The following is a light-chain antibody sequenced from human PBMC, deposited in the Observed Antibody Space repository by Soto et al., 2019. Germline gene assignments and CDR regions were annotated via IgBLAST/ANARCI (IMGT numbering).Light chain of an antibody. V-gene: IGKV3D-15*01. CDR1: QTVSSH. Sequence: EVVMTQSPVGLSVSRGQRAALCCRASQTVSSHIAWYQQKPGQAPRVLISGVFVRATGIPVRLSGSGSGTEFTLTISSLQSEDFAVYYCQQRSNWPRTFGQGTKVDIK. J-gene: IGKJ1*01. CDR3: QQRSNWPRT. CDR2: GVF.